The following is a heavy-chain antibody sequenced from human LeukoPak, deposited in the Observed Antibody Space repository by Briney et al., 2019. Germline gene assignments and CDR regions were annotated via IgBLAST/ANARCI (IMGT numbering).Heavy chain of an antibody. CDR2: IRYDGSNK. CDR3: AKDPYYDSSGYFRPGTYYFDY. V-gene: IGHV3-30*02. CDR1: GFTFSSYG. Sequence: GGSLRLSCAASGFTFSSYGMHWVRQAPGKGLEWVAFIRYDGSNKYYADSVKGRFTISRDNSKNTLYLQMNSLRAEDTAVYYCAKDPYYDSSGYFRPGTYYFDYWGQGTLVTVSS. J-gene: IGHJ4*02. D-gene: IGHD3-22*01.